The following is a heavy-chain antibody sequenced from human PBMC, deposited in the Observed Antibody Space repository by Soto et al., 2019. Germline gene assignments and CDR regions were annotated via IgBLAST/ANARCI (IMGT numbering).Heavy chain of an antibody. CDR1: GGSISSGGYY. Sequence: QVQLQESGPGLVKPSQTLSLTCTVSGGSISSGGYYWSWIRQHPGKGLEWIGYIYYSGSTYYNPSLKTRVTITVDTSQNQFPLKPSSVPAADTAVYYCARYRGGEDYVWGSYRYRGNYFDYWGQGTLVTVSS. V-gene: IGHV4-31*03. J-gene: IGHJ4*02. CDR3: ARYRGGEDYVWGSYRYRGNYFDY. D-gene: IGHD3-16*02. CDR2: IYYSGST.